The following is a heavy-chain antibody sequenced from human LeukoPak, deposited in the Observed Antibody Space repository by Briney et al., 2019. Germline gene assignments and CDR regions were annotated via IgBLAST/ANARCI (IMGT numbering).Heavy chain of an antibody. CDR3: ARGGQLLWFGEDNWFDP. D-gene: IGHD3-10*01. CDR1: GGSFSGYY. V-gene: IGHV4-59*01. Sequence: SETLSLTCAVYGGSFSGYYWSWIRQPPGKGLEWIGYIYYSGSTNYNPSLKSRVTISVDTSKNQFSLKLSSVTAADTAVYCCARGGQLLWFGEDNWFDPWGQGTLVTVSS. CDR2: IYYSGST. J-gene: IGHJ5*02.